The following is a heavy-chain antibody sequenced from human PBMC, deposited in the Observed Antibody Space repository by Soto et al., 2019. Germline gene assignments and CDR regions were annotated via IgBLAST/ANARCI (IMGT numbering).Heavy chain of an antibody. CDR2: ISGSGGST. CDR3: SQSGIAIAS. J-gene: IGHJ4*02. V-gene: IGHV3-23*01. CDR1: GFTFSSYA. D-gene: IGHD6-25*01. Sequence: EVQLLESGGGLVQPGGSLRLSCAASGFTFSSYARSGVRQAPGQGLEWVSAISGSGGSTYYADSVKSRFTITIDNSKNTLYLQLISMIAEDTSVYYCSQSGIAIASWGQGTLVTVSS.